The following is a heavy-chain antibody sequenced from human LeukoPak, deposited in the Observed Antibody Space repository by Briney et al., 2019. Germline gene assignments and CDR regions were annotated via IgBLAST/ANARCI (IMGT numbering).Heavy chain of an antibody. V-gene: IGHV4-61*01. CDR1: GVSVSSGSYY. J-gene: IGHJ4*02. CDR2: IYYSGST. D-gene: IGHD2-15*01. Sequence: SETLSLTCTVSGVSVSSGSYYWSWIRQPPGKGLEWTGYIYYSGSTNYNPSLKSRVTISVDTSKNQFSLKLSSVTAADTAVYYCARESEYCSGGSCPALDYWGQGTLVTVSS. CDR3: ARESEYCSGGSCPALDY.